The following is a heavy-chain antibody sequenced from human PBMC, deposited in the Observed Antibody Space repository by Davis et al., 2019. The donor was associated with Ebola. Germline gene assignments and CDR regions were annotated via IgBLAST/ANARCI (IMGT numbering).Heavy chain of an antibody. CDR2: ISAYNGNT. D-gene: IGHD1-7*01. CDR1: GYTSTSYG. V-gene: IGHV1-18*01. J-gene: IGHJ3*02. CDR3: ARPGTYDAFDI. Sequence: AASVQASCKASGYTSTSYGISWVRQAPGQGLEWMGWISAYNGNTNYAQKLQGRVTMTTDTSTSTAYMELRSLRSDDTAVYYCARPGTYDAFDIWGQGTMVTVSS.